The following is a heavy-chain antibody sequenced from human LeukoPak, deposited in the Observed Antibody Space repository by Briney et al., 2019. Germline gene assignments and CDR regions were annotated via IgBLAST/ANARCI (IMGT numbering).Heavy chain of an antibody. CDR3: ATGACSGGSCYSVSVDY. D-gene: IGHD2-15*01. CDR1: GGTFSSYA. J-gene: IGHJ4*02. V-gene: IGHV1-3*01. CDR2: INAGNGNT. Sequence: EASVKVSCKASGGTFSSYAISWVRQAPGQRLEWMGWINAGNGNTKYSQKFQGRVTITRDTSASTAYMELSSLRSEDTAVYYCATGACSGGSCYSVSVDYWGQGTLVTVSS.